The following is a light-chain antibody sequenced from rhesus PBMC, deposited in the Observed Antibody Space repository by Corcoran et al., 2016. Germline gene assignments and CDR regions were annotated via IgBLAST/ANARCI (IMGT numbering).Light chain of an antibody. CDR2: EVS. Sequence: AAPTPSPSVTGSAGQSVTISCTGTSRDIGNYNAVSWYQQHPDKAPKLMIYEVSKRPSGVSDRFSGSKSGNTASLTISGLQVEDEADYYCSSYAGSGTFIFGGGTRLTVL. V-gene: IGLV2-19*02. CDR1: SRDIGNYNA. J-gene: IGLJ1*01. CDR3: SSYAGSGTFI.